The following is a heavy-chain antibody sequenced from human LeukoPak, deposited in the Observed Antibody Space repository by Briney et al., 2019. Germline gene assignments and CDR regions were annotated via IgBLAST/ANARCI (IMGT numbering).Heavy chain of an antibody. Sequence: SETLSLTCTVSGDSITDSYWSWIRQPPGKGLEWIGSIYHSGSTYYNPSLKSRVTISVDTSKNQFSLKPSSVTAADTAVYYCARQTGSGLFILPGGQGTLVTVSS. D-gene: IGHD3/OR15-3a*01. J-gene: IGHJ4*02. CDR2: IYHSGST. CDR3: ARQTGSGLFILP. V-gene: IGHV4-38-2*02. CDR1: GDSITDSY.